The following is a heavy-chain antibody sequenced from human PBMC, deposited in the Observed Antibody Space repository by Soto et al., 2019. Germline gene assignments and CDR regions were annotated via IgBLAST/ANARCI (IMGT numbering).Heavy chain of an antibody. Sequence: QVQLVQSGAERKKPGSSVKVSCRASGGTLSTYTINWVRQVPGQGLEWMGGIIPMFNVTKYAQKFEGRVTITADESTNTGYMQVSSLRSEDTAVYYCARDYCTATNCYKNFGMDVWGQGTTVIVSS. V-gene: IGHV1-69*01. CDR2: IIPMFNVT. CDR3: ARDYCTATNCYKNFGMDV. J-gene: IGHJ6*02. D-gene: IGHD2-8*02. CDR1: GGTLSTYT.